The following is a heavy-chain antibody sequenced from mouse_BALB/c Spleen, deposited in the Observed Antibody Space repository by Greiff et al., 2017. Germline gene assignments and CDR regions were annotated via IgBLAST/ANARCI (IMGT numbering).Heavy chain of an antibody. D-gene: IGHD2-4*01. CDR2: IDPSDSET. CDR1: GYTFTSYW. V-gene: IGHV1-69*02. Sequence: QVQLQQPGAELVKPGAPVKLSCKASGYTFTSYWMNWVKQRPGRGLEWIGRIDPSDSETHYNQKFKDKATLTVDKSSSTAYIQLSSLTSEDSAVYYCARSWGITTFYAMDYWGQGTSVTVSS. CDR3: ARSWGITTFYAMDY. J-gene: IGHJ4*01.